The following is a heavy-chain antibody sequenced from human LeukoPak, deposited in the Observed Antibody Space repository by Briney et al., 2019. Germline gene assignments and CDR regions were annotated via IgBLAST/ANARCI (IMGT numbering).Heavy chain of an antibody. D-gene: IGHD3-22*01. CDR1: GFTFSSYG. CDR3: ARGEYYSDTSSYFDY. V-gene: IGHV3-30*03. Sequence: GGSLRLSCAASGFTFSSYGMNWVRQAPGKRLGRGAVISYDGSNKYYADSVKGRFTISRDNSKNTLFVQMSSLKAEDTAVYYCARGEYYSDTSSYFDYWGRGTLVTVSS. CDR2: ISYDGSNK. J-gene: IGHJ4*02.